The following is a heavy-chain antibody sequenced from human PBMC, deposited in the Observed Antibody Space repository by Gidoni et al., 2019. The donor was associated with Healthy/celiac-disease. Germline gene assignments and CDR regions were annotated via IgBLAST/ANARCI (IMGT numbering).Heavy chain of an antibody. J-gene: IGHJ6*02. V-gene: IGHV3-9*01. CDR2: ISGNSGSI. CDR3: AKDRAARPYYYGMDV. D-gene: IGHD6-6*01. Sequence: EVQLVESGGGLVQPGRSLRLSCAASGFTFDDYAMHWVRQAPGKGLEWVSGISGNSGSIGYADSVKGRFTISRDNAKNSLYLQMNSLRAEDTALYYCAKDRAARPYYYGMDVWGQGTTVTVSS. CDR1: GFTFDDYA.